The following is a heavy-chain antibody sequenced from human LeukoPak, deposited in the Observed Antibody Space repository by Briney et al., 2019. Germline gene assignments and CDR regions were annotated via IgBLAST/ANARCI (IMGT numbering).Heavy chain of an antibody. CDR1: GGSFSGYY. D-gene: IGHD3-22*01. Sequence: PSETLSLTCAVYGGSFSGYYWSWIRQPPGKGLEWIGEINHSGSTNYNPSLKSRVTISVDTSKNQFSLKLSSVTAADTAVYYCASSSGCYSSFGYFDYWGQGTLVTVSS. CDR2: INHSGST. J-gene: IGHJ4*02. V-gene: IGHV4-34*01. CDR3: ASSSGCYSSFGYFDY.